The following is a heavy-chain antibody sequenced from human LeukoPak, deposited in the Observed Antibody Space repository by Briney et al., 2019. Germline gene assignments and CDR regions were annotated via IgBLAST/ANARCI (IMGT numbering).Heavy chain of an antibody. V-gene: IGHV4-30-2*01. D-gene: IGHD3-10*01. CDR2: IYDRGPA. CDR1: GYAITSGGFS. J-gene: IGHJ5*01. Sequence: PSQTLSLTCTVSGYAITSGGFSWNWIRHPPGKGLEWIGCIYDRGPAYYNPPLKSRFTISVDRPKNQFFLNVTSLTAADTAVYYCARSRQASGLFNSWGQGTLVVVSS. CDR3: ARSRQASGLFNS.